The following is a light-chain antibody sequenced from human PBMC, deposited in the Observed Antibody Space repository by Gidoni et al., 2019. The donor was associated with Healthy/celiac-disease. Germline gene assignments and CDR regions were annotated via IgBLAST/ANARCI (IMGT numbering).Light chain of an antibody. V-gene: IGKV3-20*01. Sequence: EIVLTQSPGTLSLSPGERATLSCRASPSVSSSYLAWYQQKPGQAPRLLIYGASSRATGIPARFSGSGSGTDFTLTISRLEPEDFAVYYCQQYGSSPRTFGQGTKVEIK. CDR2: GAS. CDR1: PSVSSSY. J-gene: IGKJ1*01. CDR3: QQYGSSPRT.